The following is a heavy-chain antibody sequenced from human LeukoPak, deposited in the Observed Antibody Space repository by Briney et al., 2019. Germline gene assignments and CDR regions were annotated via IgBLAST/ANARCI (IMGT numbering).Heavy chain of an antibody. J-gene: IGHJ5*02. D-gene: IGHD3-22*01. CDR2: IYYSGST. Sequence: SSETLSLTCTVSGGSISSYYWSWIRQPPGKGLEWIGYIYYSGSTNYNPSLKSRVTISVDTSKNQFSLKLSSVTAADTAVYYCAREGGELYYYDSSGPGGWFDPWGQGTLVTVSS. CDR1: GGSISSYY. V-gene: IGHV4-59*01. CDR3: AREGGELYYYDSSGPGGWFDP.